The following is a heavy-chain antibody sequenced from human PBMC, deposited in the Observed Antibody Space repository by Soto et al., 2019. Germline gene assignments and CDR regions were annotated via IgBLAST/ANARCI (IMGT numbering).Heavy chain of an antibody. J-gene: IGHJ4*02. CDR2: INPNRGGT. CDR3: ARVPSIVGATKWECFDY. D-gene: IGHD1-26*01. CDR1: GYTFTGYY. V-gene: IGHV1-2*04. Sequence: QVQLVQSGAEVKKPGASVKVSCKASGYTFTGYYMHWVRQAPGQGLERMGWINPNRGGTNYAQKFHGWVTRTRDTSISTADMELSRLRSDDTAVYDCARVPSIVGATKWECFDYWGQGTLVTVSS.